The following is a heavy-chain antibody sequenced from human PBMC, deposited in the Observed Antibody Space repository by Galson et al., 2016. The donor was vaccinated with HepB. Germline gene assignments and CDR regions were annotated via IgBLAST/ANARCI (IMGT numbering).Heavy chain of an antibody. J-gene: IGHJ4*02. CDR1: LFTFSRYW. V-gene: IGHV3-7*03. CDR2: INQDGSAI. Sequence: SLRLSCAASLFTFSRYWMSWVRQAPGKGLDWVANINQDGSAIYYVDSAKGRFTISRDNAKNSLYLQMDSLTAEDTALYYCATDLSYYPTSGSFSTYWGQGTLVTVSS. D-gene: IGHD3-22*01. CDR3: ATDLSYYPTSGSFSTY.